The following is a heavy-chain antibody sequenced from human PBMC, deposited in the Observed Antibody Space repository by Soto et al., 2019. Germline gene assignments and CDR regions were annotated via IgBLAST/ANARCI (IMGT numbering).Heavy chain of an antibody. Sequence: ASVKVSCKASGYTFTSYGISWVRQAPGQGLEWMGWISAYNGNTNYAQKLQGRVTMTTDTSTSTAYMELRSLRSDDTAVYYCARDITMIVVTPGGYWGQGTLATVSS. CDR3: ARDITMIVVTPGGY. CDR2: ISAYNGNT. D-gene: IGHD3-22*01. CDR1: GYTFTSYG. V-gene: IGHV1-18*01. J-gene: IGHJ4*02.